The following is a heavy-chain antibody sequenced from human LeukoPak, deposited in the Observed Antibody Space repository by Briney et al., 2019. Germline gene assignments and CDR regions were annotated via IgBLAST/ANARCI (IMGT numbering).Heavy chain of an antibody. D-gene: IGHD5-24*01. V-gene: IGHV3-11*04. CDR3: ARVSRDGYNYYYYYMDV. J-gene: IGHJ6*03. Sequence: GGSLRLSCAASGFTFSDYYMSWIRQAPGKGLEWVSYISSSGSTIYYADSVKGRFTISRDNAKNSLYLQMNSLRAEDTAVYYCARVSRDGYNYYYYYMDVWGKGTTVTVSS. CDR1: GFTFSDYY. CDR2: ISSSGSTI.